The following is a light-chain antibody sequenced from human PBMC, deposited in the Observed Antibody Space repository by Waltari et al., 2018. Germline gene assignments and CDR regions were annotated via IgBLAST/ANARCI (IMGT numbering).Light chain of an antibody. CDR2: GAS. Sequence: EIVLTQSPGTLSLSPGERATLSCRASQSVSSSYLAWYQQKPGQAPRLLIYGASSRATGIPDRFSGSGSGTDFPLPISRLEPEDFAVYYCQQYGSSPQTVGQGNKVEIK. V-gene: IGKV3-20*01. CDR3: QQYGSSPQT. J-gene: IGKJ1*01. CDR1: QSVSSSY.